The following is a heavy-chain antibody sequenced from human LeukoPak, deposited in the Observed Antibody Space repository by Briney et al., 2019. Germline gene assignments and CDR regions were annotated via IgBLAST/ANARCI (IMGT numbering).Heavy chain of an antibody. Sequence: ASVKVSCKASGYTFTSYGISWVRQAPGQGLEWMGWINPNSGGTNYAQKFQGRVTMTRDTSISTAYMELSRLRSDDTAVYYCARGRIYGDSPNWFDPWGQGTLVTVSS. D-gene: IGHD4-17*01. CDR3: ARGRIYGDSPNWFDP. J-gene: IGHJ5*02. CDR1: GYTFTSYG. V-gene: IGHV1-2*02. CDR2: INPNSGGT.